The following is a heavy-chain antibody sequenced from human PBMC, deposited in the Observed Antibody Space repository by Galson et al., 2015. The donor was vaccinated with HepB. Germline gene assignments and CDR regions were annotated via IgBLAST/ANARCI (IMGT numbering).Heavy chain of an antibody. CDR2: ISSTGHTI. CDR3: AGPRERGYHPFDY. D-gene: IGHD3-22*01. CDR1: GFTFSDYY. V-gene: IGHV3-11*01. Sequence: SLRLSCAASGFTFSDYYMSWIRQAPGKGLEWVSYISSTGHTIYYADSVKGRFTISRDNAKNSLYLQMNGLRVEDTAVYYCAGPRERGYHPFDYWGQGTLVTVSS. J-gene: IGHJ4*02.